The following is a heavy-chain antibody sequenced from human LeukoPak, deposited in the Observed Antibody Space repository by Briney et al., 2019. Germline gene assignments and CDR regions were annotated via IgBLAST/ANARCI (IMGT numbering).Heavy chain of an antibody. V-gene: IGHV3-21*04. D-gene: IGHD1-1*01. CDR1: GFIFSTYN. CDR3: ARDLFVTKYYFDY. Sequence: GGSLRLSCAASGFIFSTYNIDWVRQAPGKGLEWVSSISSSSSYIYYADSVKGRFTISRDNAKNSLYLQMNSLRAEDTAVYYCARDLFVTKYYFDYWGQGALVTVSS. CDR2: ISSSSSYI. J-gene: IGHJ4*02.